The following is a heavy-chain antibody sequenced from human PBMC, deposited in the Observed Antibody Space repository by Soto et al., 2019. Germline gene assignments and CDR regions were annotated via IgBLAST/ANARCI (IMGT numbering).Heavy chain of an antibody. CDR3: ARLIRWARLQHNWIDP. Sequence: GSLRLSCAASGFTFSSYWMSWVRQAPGKGLEWVANIKQDGSEKYYVDSVKGRFTISRDNAKNSLYLQMNSLRAEDTAVYYCARLIRWARLQHNWIDPRGQGTLVTVSS. D-gene: IGHD2-15*01. CDR1: GFTFSSYW. J-gene: IGHJ5*02. V-gene: IGHV3-7*01. CDR2: IKQDGSEK.